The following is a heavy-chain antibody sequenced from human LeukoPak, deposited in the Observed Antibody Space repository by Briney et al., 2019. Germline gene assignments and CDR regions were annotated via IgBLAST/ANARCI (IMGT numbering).Heavy chain of an antibody. D-gene: IGHD6-6*01. V-gene: IGHV4-59*08. Sequence: SETLSLTCTVSGGSISSYYWSWIRQPPGKGLEWIGYTYYSGSTNYNPSLKSRVTISVDTSKNQFSLKLSSVTAADTAVYYCARRYSSSDFDYWGQGTLVTVSS. CDR1: GGSISSYY. CDR3: ARRYSSSDFDY. CDR2: TYYSGST. J-gene: IGHJ4*02.